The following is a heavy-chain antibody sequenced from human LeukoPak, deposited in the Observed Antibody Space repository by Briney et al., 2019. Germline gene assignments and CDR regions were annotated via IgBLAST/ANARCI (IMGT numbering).Heavy chain of an antibody. CDR2: INPSGDTT. CDR3: AINYGGNSGDAFDI. J-gene: IGHJ3*02. Sequence: GASVKVSCKASGYTLTSYYLHWVRQAPGQGLEWMAIINPSGDTTSHAQKFQGRVTMTRDTSASTVYMELSSLRSEDTAVYYCAINYGGNSGDAFDIWGQGTMVTVSS. D-gene: IGHD4-23*01. V-gene: IGHV1-46*01. CDR1: GYTLTSYY.